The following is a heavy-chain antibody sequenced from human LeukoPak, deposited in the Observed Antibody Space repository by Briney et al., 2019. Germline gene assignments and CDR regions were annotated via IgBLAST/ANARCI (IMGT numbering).Heavy chain of an antibody. V-gene: IGHV3-23*01. CDR1: GFTFSSYA. Sequence: PGWSLRLSCAASGFTFSSYAMSWVRQAPGKGLEWVSGISGSGGSTYYADSVKGRFTISRDNSKNTLYLQMNSLRAEDTAVYYCAKPAYCSGGSCYSIGYFDYWGQGTLVTVSS. J-gene: IGHJ4*02. CDR3: AKPAYCSGGSCYSIGYFDY. CDR2: ISGSGGST. D-gene: IGHD2-15*01.